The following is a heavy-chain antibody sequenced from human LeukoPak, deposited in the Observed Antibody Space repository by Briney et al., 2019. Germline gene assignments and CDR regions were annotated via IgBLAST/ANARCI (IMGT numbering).Heavy chain of an antibody. CDR1: GFTFSNYW. V-gene: IGHV3-7*01. D-gene: IGHD3-10*01. J-gene: IGHJ4*02. CDR2: IKQDGSEK. Sequence: GGSQRLSCAASGFTFSNYWMSWAPQATGKGLEWVANIKQDGSEKYYVDSVKGRFTISRDNAKNSLYLQMNSLRDEDTAVYYCARELTYYYGSGSYYPNFDYWGQGSLVTVSS. CDR3: ARELTYYYGSGSYYPNFDY.